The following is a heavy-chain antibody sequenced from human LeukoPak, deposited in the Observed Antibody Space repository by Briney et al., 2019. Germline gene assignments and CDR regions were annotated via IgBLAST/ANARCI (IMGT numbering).Heavy chain of an antibody. CDR1: GFTFSSYS. Sequence: GGSLRLSCAASGFTFSSYSMTWVRRATGKGLEWVSVISSSGGATDYAGSVKGRFTISRDNSKNTLYLQMSSLRAEDTAVYYCVKVGSGWSFDYWGQGTLVTVSS. D-gene: IGHD6-19*01. J-gene: IGHJ4*02. CDR3: VKVGSGWSFDY. V-gene: IGHV3-23*01. CDR2: ISSSGGAT.